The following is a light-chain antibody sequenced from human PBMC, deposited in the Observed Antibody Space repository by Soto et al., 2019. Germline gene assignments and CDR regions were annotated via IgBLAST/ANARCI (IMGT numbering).Light chain of an antibody. CDR2: EVS. Sequence: QSVLTQPASVSGSPGQSITISCTGTSSDVGGYNYVSWYQQLPGKAPKLMIYEVSNRPSGVSNRFSGSKSDNTASLTISGLQAEDEADYYCSSYTSSTNYVFGTGTKVTVL. CDR3: SSYTSSTNYV. CDR1: SSDVGGYNY. J-gene: IGLJ1*01. V-gene: IGLV2-14*01.